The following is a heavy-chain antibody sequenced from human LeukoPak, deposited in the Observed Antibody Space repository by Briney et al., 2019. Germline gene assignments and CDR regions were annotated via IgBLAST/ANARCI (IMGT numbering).Heavy chain of an antibody. CDR3: ARGGWLLDAFDI. CDR1: GGSISSGSYY. V-gene: IGHV4-61*02. J-gene: IGHJ3*02. D-gene: IGHD3-9*01. CDR2: IYTSGST. Sequence: SQTLSLTCTVSGGSISSGSYYLSWIRHPAGKGLEWLGRIYTSGSTNYNPSLKSRVTISVDTSKNQFSLKLSSVTAADTAVYYCARGGWLLDAFDIWGQGTMVTVSS.